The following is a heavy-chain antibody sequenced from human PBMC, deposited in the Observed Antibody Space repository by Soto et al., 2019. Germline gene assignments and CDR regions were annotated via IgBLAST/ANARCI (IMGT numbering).Heavy chain of an antibody. V-gene: IGHV3-23*01. CDR3: AKEGLEIDCSGGSCTISPGAFDI. CDR1: GFTFSSYA. J-gene: IGHJ3*02. CDR2: ISGSGGST. D-gene: IGHD2-15*01. Sequence: EVQLLESGGGLVQPGGSLRLSCAASGFTFSSYAMSWVRQAPGKGLEWVSAISGSGGSTYYADSVKGRFTISRDNSKNTLYLQMNSLRAEDTAVYYCAKEGLEIDCSGGSCTISPGAFDIWGQGTMVTVSS.